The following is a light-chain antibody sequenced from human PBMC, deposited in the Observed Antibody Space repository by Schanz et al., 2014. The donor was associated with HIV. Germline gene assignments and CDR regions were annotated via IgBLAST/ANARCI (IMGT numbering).Light chain of an antibody. CDR2: EAS. CDR1: QGISSW. V-gene: IGKV1-12*01. Sequence: DIQMTQSPSSVSASVGDRVTITCRASQGISSWLAWYQQKPGKAPKLLIYEASRLESGVPSRFSGSRSGTDFNLTINSLQPEDFAIYYCQQGGSFPYTFGQGTKLEMK. J-gene: IGKJ2*01. CDR3: QQGGSFPYT.